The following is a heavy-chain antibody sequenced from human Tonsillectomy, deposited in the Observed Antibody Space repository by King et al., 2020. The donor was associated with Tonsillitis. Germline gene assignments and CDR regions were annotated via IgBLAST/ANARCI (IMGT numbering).Heavy chain of an antibody. CDR1: GGPVSSSRYF. CDR3: ARPATGIVVVPATRDAFDI. D-gene: IGHD2-2*01. Sequence: QLQESGPGLVKPSETLSLTCKVSGGPVSSSRYFWDWIRQPPGKGLEWIGSIYYSGSTYDNPSLKSRVTISVDTSKNLFSLKLSSVTAADTAGYYCARPATGIVVVPATRDAFDIWGQGTMVTVSS. CDR2: IYYSGST. J-gene: IGHJ3*02. V-gene: IGHV4-39*01.